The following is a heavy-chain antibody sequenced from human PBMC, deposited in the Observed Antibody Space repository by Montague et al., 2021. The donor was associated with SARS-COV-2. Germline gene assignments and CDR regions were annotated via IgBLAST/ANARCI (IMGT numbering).Heavy chain of an antibody. D-gene: IGHD3-9*01. V-gene: IGHV2-70*04. CDR2: IVWDVNK. J-gene: IGHJ3*02. CDR1: GFSLSTSGFR. CDR3: ARSYYDILTNYYDAFDI. Sequence: PALVKPTQTLTLTCTLSGFSLSTSGFRASWIRHPPGKALDCLARIVWDVNKFYSTPFKTSLTISKDTSKNKVVLTMTNMDPVDTATYYCARSYYDILTNYYDAFDIWGQGTMVTVSS.